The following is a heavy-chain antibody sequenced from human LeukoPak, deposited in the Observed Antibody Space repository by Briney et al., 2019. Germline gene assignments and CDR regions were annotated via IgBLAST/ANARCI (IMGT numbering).Heavy chain of an antibody. CDR3: GRDPKLGIRGYTYGYIDF. J-gene: IGHJ4*02. Sequence: ASVKVSCKTSGYTFTTYAISWVRQAPGQGLEWMGWINTNTGNPTYAQGFFTGRYVFSLDTSVNTAYLQITGLKADDTAVYYCGRDPKLGIRGYTYGYIDFWGQGTLVAVAS. CDR2: INTNTGNP. D-gene: IGHD5-18*01. V-gene: IGHV7-4-1*02. CDR1: GYTFTTYA.